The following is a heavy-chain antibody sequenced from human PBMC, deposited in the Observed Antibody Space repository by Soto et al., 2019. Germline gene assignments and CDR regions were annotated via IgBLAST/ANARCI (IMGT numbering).Heavy chain of an antibody. CDR3: ATESAAMVTRDAFDI. V-gene: IGHV1-24*01. CDR1: GYTLTELS. J-gene: IGHJ3*02. CDR2: FDPGDGET. Sequence: ASVKVSCKVSGYTLTELSMHWVRQAPGKGLEWMGGFDPGDGETIYAQKFQGRVTMTEDTSTDTAYMELSSLRSEDTAVYYCATESAAMVTRDAFDIWGQGTMVTVSS. D-gene: IGHD5-18*01.